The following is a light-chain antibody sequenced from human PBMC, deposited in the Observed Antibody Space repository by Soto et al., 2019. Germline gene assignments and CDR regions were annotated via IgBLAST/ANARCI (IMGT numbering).Light chain of an antibody. J-gene: IGKJ1*01. CDR1: QSVSSY. Sequence: EVVLTQSPATLSLSPGXSATLSCRASQSVSSYLAWYQQKPGQGPRLLIYDASNRATGVSARFSGSGSGTDFTLTISRLEPEDFAVYYCHQRSSWPRGTFGQGTKVDIK. CDR2: DAS. CDR3: HQRSSWPRGT. V-gene: IGKV3-11*01.